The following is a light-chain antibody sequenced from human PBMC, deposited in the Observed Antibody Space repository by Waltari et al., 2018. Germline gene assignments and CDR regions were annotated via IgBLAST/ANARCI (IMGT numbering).Light chain of an antibody. CDR3: LVWHSTIDHQGV. CDR1: NLGSKS. CDR2: YDR. V-gene: IGLV3-21*04. J-gene: IGLJ2*01. Sequence: SYVVTQSPSVSVAPGATARIPCGGDNLGSKSGPWYQQRPGQAPVLVISYDRDRPSGIPERFSGSNSGNTATLTISWVEAEDEADYYCLVWHSTIDHQGVFGGGTKLTVL.